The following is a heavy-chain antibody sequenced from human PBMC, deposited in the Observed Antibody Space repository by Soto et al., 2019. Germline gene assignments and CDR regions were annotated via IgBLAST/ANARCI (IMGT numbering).Heavy chain of an antibody. CDR2: ISAYNGNT. J-gene: IGHJ4*02. CDR3: ARDLAYCGGYCYPIDY. Sequence: QVQLVQSGAEVKKPGASVKVSCKASGYTFTSNGISWVRQAPGQGLEWMGWISAYNGNTNYAQTLQGRVTMTTATSTSTAYMELRSLRSDDTAVYYCARDLAYCGGYCYPIDYWGQGTLVTVSS. D-gene: IGHD2-21*02. CDR1: GYTFTSNG. V-gene: IGHV1-18*01.